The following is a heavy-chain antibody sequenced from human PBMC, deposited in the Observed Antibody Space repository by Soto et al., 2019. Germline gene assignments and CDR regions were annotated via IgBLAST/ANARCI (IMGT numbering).Heavy chain of an antibody. CDR2: ISWNSGSI. CDR3: AKDAVRGEYYYYYMDV. V-gene: IGHV3-9*01. J-gene: IGHJ6*03. D-gene: IGHD3-10*01. CDR1: GFTFDHYA. Sequence: PGGSLRLSCAASGFTFDHYAMHWVRQAPGKGLEWVSGISWNSGSIGYADSVKGRFTISRDNAKNSLYLQMNSLRAEDTALYYCAKDAVRGEYYYYYMDVWGKGTTVTVSS.